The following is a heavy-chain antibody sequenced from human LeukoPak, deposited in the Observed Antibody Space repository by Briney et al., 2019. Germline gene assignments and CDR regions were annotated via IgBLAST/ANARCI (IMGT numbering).Heavy chain of an antibody. J-gene: IGHJ4*02. Sequence: GSLRLSCAASGFTVSSNYMSWVRQAPGKGLEWVSVIYSGGSTYYADSVKGRFTISRDNSKNTLYLQMSSLRAEDTAVYYCARTLRWSLFDYWGQGTLVTVSS. V-gene: IGHV3-53*01. CDR2: IYSGGST. CDR3: ARTLRWSLFDY. CDR1: GFTVSSNY. D-gene: IGHD4-23*01.